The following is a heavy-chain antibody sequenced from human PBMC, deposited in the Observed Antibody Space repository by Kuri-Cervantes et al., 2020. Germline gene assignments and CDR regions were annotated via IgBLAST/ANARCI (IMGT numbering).Heavy chain of an antibody. Sequence: SETLSLTCTVSGGSVSSGSYYWSWIRQPPGKGLEWIGYIYYSGSTNYNPSLKSRVTISVDTSKNQFSLKLSSVTAADTAVYYCARFAVRGVKPNYYYGMDVWGQGTTVTVSS. CDR2: IYYSGST. CDR1: GGSVSSGSYY. CDR3: ARFAVRGVKPNYYYGMDV. V-gene: IGHV4-61*01. D-gene: IGHD3-10*01. J-gene: IGHJ6*02.